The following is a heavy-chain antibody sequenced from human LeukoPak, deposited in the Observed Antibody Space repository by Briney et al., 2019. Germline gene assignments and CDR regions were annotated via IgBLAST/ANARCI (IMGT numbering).Heavy chain of an antibody. J-gene: IGHJ4*02. CDR1: GFTFSSYG. Sequence: PGGSLRLSCAASGFTFSSYGMHWVRQAPGKGLEWVSAISGSGGSTYYADSVKGRFTISRDNSKNTLYLQMNSLRAEDTAVYYCAKDSSITYYYGSGEIDYWGQGTLVTVSS. CDR3: AKDSSITYYYGSGEIDY. D-gene: IGHD3-10*01. V-gene: IGHV3-23*01. CDR2: ISGSGGST.